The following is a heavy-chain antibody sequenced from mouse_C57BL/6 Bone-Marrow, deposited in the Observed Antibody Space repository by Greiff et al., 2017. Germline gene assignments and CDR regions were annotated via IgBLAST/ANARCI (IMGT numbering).Heavy chain of an antibody. CDR2: IFPGSGST. V-gene: IGHV1-75*01. CDR3: ARGPLYGSSPFYFDY. D-gene: IGHD1-1*01. Sequence: QVQLKESGPELVKPGASVKISCKASGYTFTDYYINWVKQRPGQGLEWIGWIFPGSGSTYYNEKFKGKATLTVDKSSSTAYMLHSSLTSEDSAVYFCARGPLYGSSPFYFDYWGQGTTLTVSS. J-gene: IGHJ2*01. CDR1: GYTFTDYY.